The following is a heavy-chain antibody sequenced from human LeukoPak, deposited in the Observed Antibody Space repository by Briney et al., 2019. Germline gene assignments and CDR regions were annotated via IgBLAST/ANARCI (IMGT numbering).Heavy chain of an antibody. V-gene: IGHV4-34*01. CDR3: ARSHRYYYDSSGYYYAYYYYYGMDV. D-gene: IGHD3-22*01. CDR1: GGSFSGYY. Sequence: PSETLSLTCAVYGGSFSGYYWSWIRQPPGKGLEWIGEINHSGSTNYNPSLKSRVTISVDTSKNQFSLKLSSVTAADTAVYYCARSHRYYYDSSGYYYAYYYYYGMDVWDQGTTVTVSS. CDR2: INHSGST. J-gene: IGHJ6*02.